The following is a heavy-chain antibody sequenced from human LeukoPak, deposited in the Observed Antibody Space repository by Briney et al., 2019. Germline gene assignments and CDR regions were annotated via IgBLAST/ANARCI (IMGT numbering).Heavy chain of an antibody. D-gene: IGHD1-26*01. CDR2: IGGGDT. J-gene: IGHJ4*02. Sequence: GGSLRLSCAASGFDFSTYAMSWVRQAPGKGLEWVSGIGGGDTHYADSVKGQFTISRDNSKSTVELHMSSLRVGDTAVYYCAKDGQSFNSMWDYLDSWGRGTLVTVSS. CDR3: AKDGQSFNSMWDYLDS. CDR1: GFDFSTYA. V-gene: IGHV3-23*01.